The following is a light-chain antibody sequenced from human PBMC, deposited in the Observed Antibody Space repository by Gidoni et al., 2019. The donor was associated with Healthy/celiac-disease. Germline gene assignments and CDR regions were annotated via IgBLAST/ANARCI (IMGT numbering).Light chain of an antibody. J-gene: IGKJ2*01. Sequence: DIKMTQSPSTLSASVGDRVTITCRASQSSSSWLAWYQQKPGKVPKLLIYDASSLESGVPSRFSGSGSGTEFTLTISSLQPDDFATYYCQQYNSYPYTFGQGTKLEIK. CDR1: QSSSSW. CDR3: QQYNSYPYT. CDR2: DAS. V-gene: IGKV1-5*01.